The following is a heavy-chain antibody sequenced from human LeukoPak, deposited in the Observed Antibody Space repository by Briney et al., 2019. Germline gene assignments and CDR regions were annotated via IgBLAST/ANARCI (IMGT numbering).Heavy chain of an antibody. J-gene: IGHJ4*02. Sequence: NASETLSLTCTVSGGSISSYYWSWIRQPPGKGLEWIGYIYYSGSTNYNPSLKSRVTISVDTSKNQFSLKLSSVTAADTAAYYCARTRSSASPEFDYWGQGTLVTVSS. V-gene: IGHV4-59*12. CDR1: GGSISSYY. CDR3: ARTRSSASPEFDY. D-gene: IGHD3-22*01. CDR2: IYYSGST.